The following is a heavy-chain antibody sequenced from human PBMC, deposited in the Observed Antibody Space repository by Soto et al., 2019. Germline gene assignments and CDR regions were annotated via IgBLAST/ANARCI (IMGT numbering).Heavy chain of an antibody. CDR1: GGSISSYY. CDR2: IYYSGST. CDR3: ASAPHYDILTGYQYWYFDL. D-gene: IGHD3-9*01. V-gene: IGHV4-59*01. J-gene: IGHJ2*01. Sequence: QVQLQESGPGLVKPSETLSLTCTVSGGSISSYYWSWIRQPPGKGLEWIGYIYYSGSTNYNPSLKRRVTISVDTSNNQFSPKLRSVTAADTAVSSCASAPHYDILTGYQYWYFDLWGRGTLVTVSS.